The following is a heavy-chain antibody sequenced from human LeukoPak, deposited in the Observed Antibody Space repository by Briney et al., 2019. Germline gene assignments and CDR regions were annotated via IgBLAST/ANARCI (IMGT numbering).Heavy chain of an antibody. D-gene: IGHD3-22*01. V-gene: IGHV3-74*01. Sequence: GGSLRLSCVASGFTFSNHWMHWVRQVPGKGLVWVSRIDGGGSSTSYADSVKGRFSISRDNGENTLYLQMNSLRVEDTAVYYCARGPGSSGGAYVGDYWGHGILVTVSS. J-gene: IGHJ4*01. CDR3: ARGPGSSGGAYVGDY. CDR1: GFTFSNHW. CDR2: IDGGGSST.